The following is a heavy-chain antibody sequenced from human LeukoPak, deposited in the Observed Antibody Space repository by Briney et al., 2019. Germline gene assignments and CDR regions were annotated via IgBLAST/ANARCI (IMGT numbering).Heavy chain of an antibody. CDR2: ISGSGLIT. Sequence: GGSLRLSCAASGFTFSSYGMSWVRQAPGKGLEWVSAISGSGLITYYADSVEGRFTISRDNSKNTLYLQMNSLRAEDTAMYYCAREMTTVNWFDPWGQGTLVTVSS. CDR3: AREMTTVNWFDP. D-gene: IGHD4-17*01. CDR1: GFTFSSYG. V-gene: IGHV3-23*01. J-gene: IGHJ5*02.